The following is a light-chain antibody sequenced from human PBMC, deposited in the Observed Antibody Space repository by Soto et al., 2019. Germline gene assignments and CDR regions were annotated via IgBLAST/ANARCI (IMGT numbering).Light chain of an antibody. J-gene: IGKJ4*01. CDR3: QQYNSNPLS. Sequence: DIQMTQSPSSVSASGGDRDTITCRARQGISSRLAWYQQKPGKAPKLLIYKASGLESGVPSRFSGSGSGTDFSLTISSLQPDDFATYYCQQYNSNPLSFGGGTKVDI. CDR2: KAS. CDR1: QGISSR. V-gene: IGKV1-5*03.